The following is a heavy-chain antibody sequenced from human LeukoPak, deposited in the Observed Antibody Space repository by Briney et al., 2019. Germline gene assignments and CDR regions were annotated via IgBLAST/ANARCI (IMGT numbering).Heavy chain of an antibody. CDR2: INHSGST. D-gene: IGHD5-18*01. J-gene: IGHJ6*03. CDR1: GGSFSGYY. Sequence: SETLSLTCAVYGGSFSGYYWSWIRQPPGKGLEWIGEINHSGSTNYNPSLKSRVTISVDTSKNQFSLKLSSVTAADTAVYYCARGVAVRSGYSYGYYYYYYMDVWGKGTTVTVSS. CDR3: ARGVAVRSGYSYGYYYYYYMDV. V-gene: IGHV4-34*01.